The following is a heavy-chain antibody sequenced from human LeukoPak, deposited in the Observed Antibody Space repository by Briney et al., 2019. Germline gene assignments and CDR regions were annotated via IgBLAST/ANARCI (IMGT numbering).Heavy chain of an antibody. CDR2: IYYSGST. J-gene: IGHJ4*02. Sequence: PSETLSLTCTVSGGSISSGDYYWSWIRQPPGKGLEWIGYIYYSGSTYYNPSLKSRVTISVDTSKNQFSLKLSSVTAADTAVYYCARASPGYSSSPFDYWGQGTLVTVSS. CDR3: ARASPGYSSSPFDY. V-gene: IGHV4-30-4*01. D-gene: IGHD6-13*01. CDR1: GGSISSGDYY.